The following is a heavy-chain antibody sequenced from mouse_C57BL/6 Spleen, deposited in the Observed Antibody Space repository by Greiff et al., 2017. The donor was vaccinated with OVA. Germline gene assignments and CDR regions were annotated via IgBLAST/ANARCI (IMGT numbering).Heavy chain of an antibody. CDR3: ARGYDYDGAWFAY. Sequence: VQLQESGAELVKPGASVKISCKASGYAFSSYWMNWVKQRPGKGLVWIGQIYPGVGDTNYNGKFKGKATLTADKSSSTAYMQLSSLTSEDSAVYFCARGYDYDGAWFAYWGQGTLVTVSA. CDR2: IYPGVGDT. D-gene: IGHD2-4*01. V-gene: IGHV1-80*01. J-gene: IGHJ3*01. CDR1: GYAFSSYW.